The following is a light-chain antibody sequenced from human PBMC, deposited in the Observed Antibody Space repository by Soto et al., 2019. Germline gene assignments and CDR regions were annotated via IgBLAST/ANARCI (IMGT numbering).Light chain of an antibody. Sequence: QSVLTQPASVSGSPGQSITISCTGTSSDVGGYNYVSWYQQHPGKAPKLMIYEVSNGPTGVSNRFFGSKSGNTTSLTISGLQAEDECDYYCSSYTSSSTYVFRPGTKV. V-gene: IGLV2-14*01. CDR3: SSYTSSSTYV. CDR2: EVS. J-gene: IGLJ1*01. CDR1: SSDVGGYNY.